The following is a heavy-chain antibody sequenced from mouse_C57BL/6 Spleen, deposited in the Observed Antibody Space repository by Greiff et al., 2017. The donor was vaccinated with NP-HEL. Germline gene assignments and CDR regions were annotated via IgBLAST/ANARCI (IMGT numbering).Heavy chain of an antibody. D-gene: IGHD2-3*01. CDR1: GFTFSDYC. CDR3: TRGGNDYFDY. J-gene: IGHJ2*01. V-gene: IGHV5-12*01. Sequence: EVKLMESGGGLVQPGGSLKISCAASGFTFSDYCMYWVRQTPEKRLEWVAYISNGGGSTYYPDTVKGRFTISRDSAKNTLYLQRSRLKSEDTAMYYCTRGGNDYFDYWGQGTTLTVSS. CDR2: ISNGGGST.